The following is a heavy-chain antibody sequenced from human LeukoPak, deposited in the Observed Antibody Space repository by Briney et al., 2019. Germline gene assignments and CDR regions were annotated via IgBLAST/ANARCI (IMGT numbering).Heavy chain of an antibody. CDR1: VYNFSGHY. V-gene: IGHV1-2*02. Sequence: VASVKVSCKASVYNFSGHYMHGVRQAPWQGLDWMGWVKPDDGDTNYAQNFQGRVTMTRDTSISTAYMELSSLRSDDTTVYYCASPPLRSAMYYAHWGQGTLVTVSS. CDR3: ASPPLRSAMYYAH. D-gene: IGHD1-26*01. J-gene: IGHJ4*02. CDR2: VKPDDGDT.